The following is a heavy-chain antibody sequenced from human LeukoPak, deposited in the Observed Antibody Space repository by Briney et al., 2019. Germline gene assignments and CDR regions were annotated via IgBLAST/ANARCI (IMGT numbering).Heavy chain of an antibody. CDR1: GFTFRSYG. J-gene: IGHJ4*02. Sequence: GRSLRLSCAASGFTFRSYGMRWVRQAPGKGLEWVAVISFDGSNESYTDSVKGRFTISRDNSKNTLYLQMNSLRAEDTAVYYCAKGGYKWEEPYFDYWGQGILVTVSS. CDR3: AKGGYKWEEPYFDY. D-gene: IGHD1-26*01. CDR2: ISFDGSNE. V-gene: IGHV3-30*18.